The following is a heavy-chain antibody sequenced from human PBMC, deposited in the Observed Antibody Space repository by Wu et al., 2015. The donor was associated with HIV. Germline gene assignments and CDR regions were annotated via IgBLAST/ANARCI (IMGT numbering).Heavy chain of an antibody. V-gene: IGHV1-46*03. Sequence: QVQLVQSGAEVKKPGASVKVSCKASGYTFTSYYMHWVRQAPGQGLEWMGIINPSGGSTSYAQKFQGRVTMTRDTSTSTVYMELSSLRSEDTAVYYCARDRRYYYDSSGYPSSDYHYYYMDVWAKGPRSPSP. CDR2: INPSGGST. CDR3: ARDRRYYYDSSGYPSSDYHYYYMDV. J-gene: IGHJ6*03. CDR1: GYTFTSYY. D-gene: IGHD3-22*01.